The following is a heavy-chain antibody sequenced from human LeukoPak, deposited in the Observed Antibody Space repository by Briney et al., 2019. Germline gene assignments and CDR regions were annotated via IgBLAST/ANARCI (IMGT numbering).Heavy chain of an antibody. CDR2: INQGGGVR. CDR1: GFNFRDFW. J-gene: IGHJ4*02. Sequence: GGSLRLSCAASGFNFRDFWMTWVRQAPGKGLEWVANINQGGGVRYYVDSVKGRFTISRDDTESSLYLQMNSLRDEDTAVYYCARFGYSGWNFENWGQGTLVTVSS. CDR3: ARFGYSGWNFEN. V-gene: IGHV3-7*02. D-gene: IGHD6-19*01.